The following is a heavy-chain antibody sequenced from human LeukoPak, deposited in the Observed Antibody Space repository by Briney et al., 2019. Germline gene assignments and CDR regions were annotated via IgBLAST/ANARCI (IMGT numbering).Heavy chain of an antibody. CDR2: ISWNSGSI. Sequence: GGSLRLSCAASGFTLDDYAMHWVRQAPGKGLEWVSGISWNSGSIGYADSVKGRFTISRDNAKNSLYLQMNSLRAEDTALYYCAKGGYGSGSYLDYWGQGTLVTVSS. CDR3: AKGGYGSGSYLDY. V-gene: IGHV3-9*01. J-gene: IGHJ4*02. D-gene: IGHD3-10*01. CDR1: GFTLDDYA.